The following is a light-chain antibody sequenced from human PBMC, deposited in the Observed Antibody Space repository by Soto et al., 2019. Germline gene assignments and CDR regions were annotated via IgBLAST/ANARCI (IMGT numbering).Light chain of an antibody. CDR2: GAS. J-gene: IGKJ1*01. CDR1: QSVSSY. Sequence: ELVITPAPGTLSPSPGERASLSCRASQSVSSYLAWYQQKRGQAPRLLIYGASSRATGIPDRFSGSGSGTDFTLTISRLEPEDFAVYYCQQYGRSPWTFGQGTKVDI. CDR3: QQYGRSPWT. V-gene: IGKV3-20*01.